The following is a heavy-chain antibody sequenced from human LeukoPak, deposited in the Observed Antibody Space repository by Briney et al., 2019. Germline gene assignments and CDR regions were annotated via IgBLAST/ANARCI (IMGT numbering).Heavy chain of an antibody. CDR1: GDSLSSGGHY. V-gene: IGHV4-31*03. Sequence: PSQTLSLTCTVSGDSLSSGGHYWTWLRQRPGKGLEWIGYIFYTGSTYYNPSLKSRVTISVDTSKNQFSLKVSSVTAADTAVYYCARSPGIWNEYGRLEYWGQGALVTVSS. CDR2: IFYTGST. J-gene: IGHJ4*02. D-gene: IGHD1-1*01. CDR3: ARSPGIWNEYGRLEY.